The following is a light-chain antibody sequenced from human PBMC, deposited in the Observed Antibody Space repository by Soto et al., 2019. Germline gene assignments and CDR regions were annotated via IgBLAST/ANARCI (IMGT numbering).Light chain of an antibody. CDR1: SSNIGAVYD. J-gene: IGLJ1*01. CDR3: SLYTSENTYV. V-gene: IGLV1-40*01. CDR2: AST. Sequence: QSLLTHPPSLSGAPGQRVTISCTGRSSNIGAVYDVHWYQHLPGTAPKLLIYASTSRPSGVPDRFSGSKSGTSASLAITGLQAADEADYYCSLYTSENTYVFGTGTKVTVL.